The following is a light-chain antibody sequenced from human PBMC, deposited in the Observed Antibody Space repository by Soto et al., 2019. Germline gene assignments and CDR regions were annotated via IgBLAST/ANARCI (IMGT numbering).Light chain of an antibody. CDR1: QSISSN. CDR3: QQYNNWPPWT. J-gene: IGKJ1*01. V-gene: IGKV3-15*01. CDR2: GAS. Sequence: EIVMTQSPATLSASPGERVTLSCRASQSISSNLAWYQQKPGQTPRLLIYGASTRATGFPARFIGSGSGTEFTLTISSLQSEDFAVYYCQQYNNWPPWTFGQGTKVEIK.